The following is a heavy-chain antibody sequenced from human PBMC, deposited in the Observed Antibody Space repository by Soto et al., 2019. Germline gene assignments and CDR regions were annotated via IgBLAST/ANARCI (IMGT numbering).Heavy chain of an antibody. D-gene: IGHD6-19*01. CDR2: ISAYNGNT. CDR1: GYTFTSYG. Sequence: ASVKVSCKASGYTFTSYGISWVRQAPGQGLEWMGWISAYNGNTNYAQKLQGRVTMTTDTSTSTAYMELRSLRSDDTAVYYCARVFVAVAVDPSREFDYWGQGTLVTVSS. J-gene: IGHJ4*02. V-gene: IGHV1-18*01. CDR3: ARVFVAVAVDPSREFDY.